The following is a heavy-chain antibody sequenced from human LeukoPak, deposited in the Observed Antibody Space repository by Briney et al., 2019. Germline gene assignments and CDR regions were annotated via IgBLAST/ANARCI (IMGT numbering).Heavy chain of an antibody. J-gene: IGHJ4*02. V-gene: IGHV3-7*03. CDR3: ARYYGNDAISDY. Sequence: GGSLRLSCAASGFTFNNYWMSWVRQAPRKGLEWVANIRQDGNLKNHVDSVKGRFIISRDDAKNSVHLEMNSLRAEDTALYYCARYYGNDAISDYWGQGTLVTVSS. CDR1: GFTFNNYW. CDR2: IRQDGNLK. D-gene: IGHD3-10*01.